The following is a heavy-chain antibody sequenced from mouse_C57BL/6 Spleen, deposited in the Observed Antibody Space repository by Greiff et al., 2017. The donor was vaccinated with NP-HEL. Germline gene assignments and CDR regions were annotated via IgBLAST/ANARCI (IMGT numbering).Heavy chain of an antibody. D-gene: IGHD2-2*01. CDR1: GFTFSSYA. CDR3: TREEDRGYQSYYAMDY. V-gene: IGHV5-9-1*02. J-gene: IGHJ4*01. CDR2: ISSGGDYI. Sequence: EVMLVESGEGLVKPGGSLKLSCAASGFTFSSYAMSWVRQTPEKRLEWVAYISSGGDYIYYADTVKGRFTISRDNARNTLYLQMSSLKSEDTAMYYCTREEDRGYQSYYAMDYWGQGTSVTVSS.